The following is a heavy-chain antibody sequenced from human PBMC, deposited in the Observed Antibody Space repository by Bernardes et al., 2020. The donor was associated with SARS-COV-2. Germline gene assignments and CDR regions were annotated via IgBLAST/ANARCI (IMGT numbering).Heavy chain of an antibody. Sequence: GGSLRLSCAASGFTFSSYGMHWVRQAPGKGLEWVGLIWLDGSNKYYVDSVKGRFTISGDNSKNTLYLQMNSLRPEDTAVYYCARDLGYYGNYYFDYWGQGTLVTVSS. D-gene: IGHD3-16*01. CDR1: GFTFSSYG. CDR3: ARDLGYYGNYYFDY. CDR2: IWLDGSNK. V-gene: IGHV3-33*01. J-gene: IGHJ4*02.